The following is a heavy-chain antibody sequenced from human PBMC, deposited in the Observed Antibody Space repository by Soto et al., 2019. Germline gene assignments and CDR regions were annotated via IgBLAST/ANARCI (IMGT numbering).Heavy chain of an antibody. CDR2: IYYSGST. J-gene: IGHJ4*02. CDR1: GGSISSGGYY. V-gene: IGHV4-31*03. Sequence: QVQLQESGPGLVKPSQTLSLTCTVSGGSISSGGYYWSWIRQHPGKGLEWIGYIYYSGSTYYNPSLKSRVTLSVDTSKNQFSLKLSSVTAADTAVYYCARGDSGYYASSGDYSYWGPGTLVTVSS. D-gene: IGHD3-22*01. CDR3: ARGDSGYYASSGDYSY.